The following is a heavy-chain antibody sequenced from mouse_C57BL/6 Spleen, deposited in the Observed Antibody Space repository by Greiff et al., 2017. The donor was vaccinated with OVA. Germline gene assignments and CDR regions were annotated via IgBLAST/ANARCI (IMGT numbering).Heavy chain of an antibody. CDR3: ARVDYYGSSAY. CDR2: IYPRSGNT. V-gene: IGHV1-81*01. J-gene: IGHJ3*01. CDR1: GYTFTSYG. D-gene: IGHD1-1*01. Sequence: LQESGAELARPGASVKLSCKASGYTFTSYGISWVKQRTGQGLEWIGEIYPRSGNTYYNEKFKGKATLTADKSSSTAYMELRSLTSEDSAVYFCARVDYYGSSAYWGQGTLVTVSA.